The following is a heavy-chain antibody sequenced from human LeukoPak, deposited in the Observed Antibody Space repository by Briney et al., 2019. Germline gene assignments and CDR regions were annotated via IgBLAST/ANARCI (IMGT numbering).Heavy chain of an antibody. CDR3: ARHLSWYYDFWSGYHVGENYNWFDP. V-gene: IGHV4-39*01. CDR1: GGSISSSSYY. Sequence: TSETLSLTCTVSGGSISSSSYYWGWIRQPPGKGLEWIGSIYYSGSTYYNPSLKSRVTISVDTSKNQFSLKLSSVTAADTAVYYCARHLSWYYDFWSGYHVGENYNWFDPWGQGTLVTVSS. D-gene: IGHD3-3*01. CDR2: IYYSGST. J-gene: IGHJ5*02.